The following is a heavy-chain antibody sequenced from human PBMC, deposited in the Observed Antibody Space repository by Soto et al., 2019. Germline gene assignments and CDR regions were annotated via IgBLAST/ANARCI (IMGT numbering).Heavy chain of an antibody. D-gene: IGHD3-10*01. CDR2: IWYDGSNK. Sequence: QVQLVESGGGVVQPGRSLRLSCAASGFTFSSYGMHWVRQAPGKGLEWVAVIWYDGSNKYYADSVKGRFTISRDNSKNTLYLQMNSLRAEDTAVYYCARVSVVRGVIRGGMDVWGQGTTLTVSS. J-gene: IGHJ6*02. V-gene: IGHV3-33*01. CDR1: GFTFSSYG. CDR3: ARVSVVRGVIRGGMDV.